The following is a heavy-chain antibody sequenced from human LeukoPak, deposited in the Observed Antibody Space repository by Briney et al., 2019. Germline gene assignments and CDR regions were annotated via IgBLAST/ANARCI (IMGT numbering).Heavy chain of an antibody. CDR1: GFTFSSYG. V-gene: IGHV3-33*01. J-gene: IGHJ4*02. CDR2: IWYDGSSK. Sequence: GGSLRLSCAASGFTFSSYGMQWVRQAPGKGLEWVAVIWYDGSSKYYTDSVKGRFTISRDNSKDTLYLQMNSLRADGTGIYYCARSGGRGWYPADYWGQGTLVTVSS. CDR3: ARSGGRGWYPADY. D-gene: IGHD6-19*01.